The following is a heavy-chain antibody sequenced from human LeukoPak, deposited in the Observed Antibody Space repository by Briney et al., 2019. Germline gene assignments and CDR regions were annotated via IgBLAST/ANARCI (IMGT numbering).Heavy chain of an antibody. Sequence: GGSLRLSCAASGFTVSTNYMSWVRQAPGKGLEWVSVIYSGGSTYYADSVKGRFTISRDNSKNTLYLQMNSLRAEDTPVYYSARGRGTYYFDYWGQGTLVTVSS. J-gene: IGHJ4*02. CDR2: IYSGGST. V-gene: IGHV3-53*01. D-gene: IGHD3-10*01. CDR1: GFTVSTNY. CDR3: ARGRGTYYFDY.